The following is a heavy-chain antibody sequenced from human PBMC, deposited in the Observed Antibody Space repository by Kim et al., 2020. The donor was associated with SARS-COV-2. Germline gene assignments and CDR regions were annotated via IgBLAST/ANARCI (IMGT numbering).Heavy chain of an antibody. CDR2: IYTSGST. D-gene: IGHD6-13*01. V-gene: IGHV4-4*07. CDR1: GGSISSYY. J-gene: IGHJ3*02. CDR3: ARDLAVAGINAFDI. Sequence: SETLSLTCTVSGGSISSYYWSWIRQPAGKGLEWIGRIYTSGSTNYNPSLKSRVTMSVDTSKNQFSLKLSSVTAADTAVYYCARDLAVAGINAFDIWGQGTMVTVSS.